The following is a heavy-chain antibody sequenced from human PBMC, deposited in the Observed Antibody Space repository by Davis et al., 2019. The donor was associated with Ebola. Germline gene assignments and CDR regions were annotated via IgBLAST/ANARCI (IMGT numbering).Heavy chain of an antibody. V-gene: IGHV3-9*01. J-gene: IGHJ6*02. CDR3: ARAAAPRPYFSYYYGMDV. CDR2: INWNSDMR. CDR1: GFRFDDYA. D-gene: IGHD6-6*01. Sequence: SLKISCAASGFRFDDYAMHWVRRAPGKGLEWVSGINWNSDMRGYADSVKGRFTISRDNAKNSLYLQMNSLRAEDTAVYYCARAAAPRPYFSYYYGMDVWGQGTTVTVSS.